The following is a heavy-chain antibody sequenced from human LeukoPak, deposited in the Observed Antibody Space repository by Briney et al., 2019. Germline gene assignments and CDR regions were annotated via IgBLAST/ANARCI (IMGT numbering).Heavy chain of an antibody. CDR2: INHSGST. V-gene: IGHV4-34*01. CDR1: GGSFSGYY. CDR3: ARVPPYGDYAEAFDI. D-gene: IGHD4-17*01. J-gene: IGHJ3*02. Sequence: SETLSLTCAVYGGSFSGYYWSWIRQPPGKGLEWIGEINHSGSTNYNPSLKSRVTISVDTSKNQFSLKLSSVTAADTAVYYCARVPPYGDYAEAFDIWGQGTMVTVSS.